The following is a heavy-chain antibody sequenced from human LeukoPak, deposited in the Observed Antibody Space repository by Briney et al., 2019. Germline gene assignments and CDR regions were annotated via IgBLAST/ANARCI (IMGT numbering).Heavy chain of an antibody. CDR2: INPSGGRT. V-gene: IGHV1-46*01. CDR3: ARDPKDESSGYYYFDY. J-gene: IGHJ4*02. Sequence: ASVKVSCKASGYTFTGYYMHWVRQAPGQGLEWMGVINPSGGRTSYAQKFQDRVTMTRDMSTSTVYMELSSLRSEDTAVYYCARDPKDESSGYYYFDYWGQGTLVTVSS. CDR1: GYTFTGYY. D-gene: IGHD3-22*01.